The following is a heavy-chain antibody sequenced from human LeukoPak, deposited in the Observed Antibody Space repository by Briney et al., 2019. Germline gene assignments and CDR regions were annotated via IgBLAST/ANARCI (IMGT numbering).Heavy chain of an antibody. D-gene: IGHD4-17*01. CDR2: ISSNGGST. V-gene: IGHV3-64D*06. Sequence: GSXXLXCXAXXFTXSXYAXXWVRQAPGKGLEYVSAISSNGGSTYYADSVKGRFTISRDNSKNTLYLQMSSLRAEDTAVYYCVNYGDYVAFDYWGQGTLVTVSS. CDR3: VNYGDYVAFDY. CDR1: XFTXSXYA. J-gene: IGHJ4*02.